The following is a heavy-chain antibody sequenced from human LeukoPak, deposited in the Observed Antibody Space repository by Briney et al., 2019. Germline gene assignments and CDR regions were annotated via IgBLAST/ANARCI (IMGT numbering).Heavy chain of an antibody. V-gene: IGHV1-2*06. J-gene: IGHJ3*02. CDR2: INPKTGGT. D-gene: IGHD5-24*01. CDR3: ARVGDGLNDGFYI. CDR1: GYIFTGHY. Sequence: GTSVKVSCKASGYIFTGHYMNWVRQVPGQGLEWMGRINPKTGGTNYAQNFQGRVTMTRDTYISTTYMELSRLRPDDTAVYSCARVGDGLNDGFYIGGQGTMVTVSS.